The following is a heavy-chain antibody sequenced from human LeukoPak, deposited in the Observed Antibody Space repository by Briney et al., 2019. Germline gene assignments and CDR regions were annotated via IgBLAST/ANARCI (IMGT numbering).Heavy chain of an antibody. J-gene: IGHJ6*03. CDR3: GRSRRINASLYYYMDV. D-gene: IGHD2-15*01. V-gene: IGHV3-23*01. CDR1: GLTFSRYA. CDR2: IRSTGDST. Sequence: GGSLRLSCAASGLTFSRYAITWGRQAPGKGLEWVSSIRSTGDSTFYAHSVKGRFTISRDNSKNTVYLLMNSLRTEDTAVYYCGRSRRINASLYYYMDVWGKGTTVTVSS.